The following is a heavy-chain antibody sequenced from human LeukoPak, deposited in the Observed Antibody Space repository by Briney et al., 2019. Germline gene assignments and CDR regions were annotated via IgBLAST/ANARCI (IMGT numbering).Heavy chain of an antibody. V-gene: IGHV3-23*01. CDR2: ISGSGGST. D-gene: IGHD2-2*01. Sequence: GASLRLSCAASGFTFSSHVMTWVRQAPGKGLEWVSVISGSGGSTYYADSVKGRFTISRDNSKNTLYLQMNSLRAEDTAVYYCAKDGRGTSFDYWGQGTLVTVSS. CDR3: AKDGRGTSFDY. J-gene: IGHJ4*02. CDR1: GFTFSSHV.